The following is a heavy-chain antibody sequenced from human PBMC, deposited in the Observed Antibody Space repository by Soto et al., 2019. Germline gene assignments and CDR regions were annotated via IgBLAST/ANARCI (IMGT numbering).Heavy chain of an antibody. Sequence: ASVKVSCKASGYTFTSYDINWVRQATGQGLEWMGWMNPNSGNTGYAQKFQGRVTMTRNTSISTAYMELSSLRSEDTAVYYCARGTTMVRGVIIDWFDPWGQGTLVTVSS. CDR2: MNPNSGNT. D-gene: IGHD3-10*01. J-gene: IGHJ5*02. CDR3: ARGTTMVRGVIIDWFDP. V-gene: IGHV1-8*01. CDR1: GYTFTSYD.